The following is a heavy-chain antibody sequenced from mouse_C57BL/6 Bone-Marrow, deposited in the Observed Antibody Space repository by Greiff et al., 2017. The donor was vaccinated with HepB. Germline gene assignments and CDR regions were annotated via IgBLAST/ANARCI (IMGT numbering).Heavy chain of an antibody. J-gene: IGHJ2*01. CDR2: ISDGGSYT. CDR1: GFTFSSYA. D-gene: IGHD2-3*01. Sequence: EVQLVESGGGLVKPGGSLKLSCAASGFTFSSYAMSWVRQTPEKRLEWVATISDGGSYTYYPDNVKGRFTISRDNAKNNLYLQMSHLKSEDTAMYYCARDSMMVTNGVYYFDYWGQGTTLTVSS. CDR3: ARDSMMVTNGVYYFDY. V-gene: IGHV5-4*01.